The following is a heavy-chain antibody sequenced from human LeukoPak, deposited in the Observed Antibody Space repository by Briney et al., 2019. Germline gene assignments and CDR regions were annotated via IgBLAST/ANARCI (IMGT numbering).Heavy chain of an antibody. CDR1: GFSFRNYW. CDR3: ARGNWGLGSNGFNI. Sequence: PGGSLRLSCVASGFSFRNYWMSWVRQAPGKGLEWISYISSSSTTIYYADSVKGRFTISRDNAKNSLYLQMNSLRAEDTALYYCARGNWGLGSNGFNIWGQGTLVTVSS. V-gene: IGHV3-48*01. J-gene: IGHJ3*02. CDR2: ISSSSTTI. D-gene: IGHD7-27*01.